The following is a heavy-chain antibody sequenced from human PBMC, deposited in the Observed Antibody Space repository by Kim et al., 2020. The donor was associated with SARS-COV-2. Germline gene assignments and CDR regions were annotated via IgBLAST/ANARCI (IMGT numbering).Heavy chain of an antibody. V-gene: IGHV3-74*01. CDR3: ASRRYTGTYYYFDY. J-gene: IGHJ4*02. D-gene: IGHD1-26*01. Sequence: GGSLRLSCAASGFTFSSYWMHWVRQAPGKGLVWVSRINSDGGTTSYADSVKGRFNISRDNAKSTLYLQMNSLRAEDTAVYYCASRRYTGTYYYFDYWGQGTLVTVSS. CDR2: INSDGGTT. CDR1: GFTFSSYW.